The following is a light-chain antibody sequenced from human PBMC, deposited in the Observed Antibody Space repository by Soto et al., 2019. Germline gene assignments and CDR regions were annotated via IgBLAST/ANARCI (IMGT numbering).Light chain of an antibody. CDR3: QQRSNWSPPYT. V-gene: IGKV3D-20*02. CDR2: GAS. J-gene: IGKJ2*01. CDR1: QSVSSSY. Sequence: EIVLTQSPGTLSLSPGERATLSCRASQSVSSSYLAWYQQKPGQAPRLLIYGASSRATGIPDRFSGSGSGTDFTLTISRLEPEDFALYYCQQRSNWSPPYTFGQGTKLEIK.